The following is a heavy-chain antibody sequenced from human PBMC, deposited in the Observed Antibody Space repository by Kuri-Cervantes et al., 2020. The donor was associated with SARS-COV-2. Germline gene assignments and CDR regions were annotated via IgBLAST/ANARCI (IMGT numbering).Heavy chain of an antibody. J-gene: IGHJ4*02. V-gene: IGHV3-21*01. Sequence: GGSLRLSCAASGFTFSSYSMNWVRQAPGKGLEWVSSISSRSSNIYYADSVKGRFTISRDNAKNSLYLQMNSLRAEDTAVYYCARELGGGSVWGQGTLVTVSS. D-gene: IGHD2-15*01. CDR1: GFTFSSYS. CDR2: ISSRSSNI. CDR3: ARELGGGSV.